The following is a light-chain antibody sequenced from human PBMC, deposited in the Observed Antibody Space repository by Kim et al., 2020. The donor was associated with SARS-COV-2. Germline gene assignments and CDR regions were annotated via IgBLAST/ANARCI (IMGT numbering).Light chain of an antibody. CDR3: MQSLQLPPNT. Sequence: PASNSGTSSQSLLDRYGKTYLYWFLQKPGQSPQLLIHEVSTRLSGVPDRFSGSGSGTDFTLHISRVEAEDVGVYYCMQSLQLPPNTFGQGTKLEI. V-gene: IGKV2D-29*02. CDR2: EVS. J-gene: IGKJ2*01. CDR1: QSLLDRYGKTY.